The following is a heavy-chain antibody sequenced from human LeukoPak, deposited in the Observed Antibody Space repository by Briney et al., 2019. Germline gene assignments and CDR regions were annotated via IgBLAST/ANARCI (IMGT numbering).Heavy chain of an antibody. CDR2: ISYGGSNK. CDR1: GFTFSSYA. D-gene: IGHD3-16*01. CDR3: ARAGGSDAFDI. V-gene: IGHV3-30*04. J-gene: IGHJ3*02. Sequence: GGSLRLSCAASGFTFSSYAMHWVRQAPGKGLEWVAVISYGGSNKYYADSVKGRFTISRDNSKNTLYLQMNSLRAEDTAEYYCARAGGSDAFDIWGQGTMVTVSS.